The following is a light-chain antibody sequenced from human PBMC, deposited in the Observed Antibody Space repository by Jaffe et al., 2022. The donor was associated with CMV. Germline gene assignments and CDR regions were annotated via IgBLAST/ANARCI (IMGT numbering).Light chain of an antibody. CDR3: QAWDRSTVV. J-gene: IGLJ2*01. CDR2: QDN. Sequence: SYEMTQPPSVSVSPGQTASITCSGNKLGDKYVCWYQQKPGQSPVLLLYQDNKRPSGIPERFSGSNSGNTATLTISGTQAMDEADYFCQAWDRSTVVFGGGTKLTVL. CDR1: KLGDKY. V-gene: IGLV3-1*01.